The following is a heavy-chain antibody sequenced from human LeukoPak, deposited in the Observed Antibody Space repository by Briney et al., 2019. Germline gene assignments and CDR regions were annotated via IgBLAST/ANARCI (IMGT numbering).Heavy chain of an antibody. CDR3: AKPSVRYSSSWYWYFDY. V-gene: IGHV3-33*06. J-gene: IGHJ4*02. CDR2: IWYDGSNK. Sequence: GRSLRLSCAASGFTFSSYGMHWVRQAPGKGLEWVAVIWYDGSNKYYADSVKGRFTISRDNSKNTLYLQMNSLRAEDTAVYYCAKPSVRYSSSWYWYFDYWGQGTLVTVSS. CDR1: GFTFSSYG. D-gene: IGHD6-13*01.